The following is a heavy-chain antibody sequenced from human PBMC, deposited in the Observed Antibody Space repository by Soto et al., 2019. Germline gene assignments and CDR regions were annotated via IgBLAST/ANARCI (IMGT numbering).Heavy chain of an antibody. D-gene: IGHD2-21*01. CDR3: VRYSRTLGWFFDL. V-gene: IGHV3-73*02. CDR1: GFTFSDSA. CDR2: IRSKGNNYAT. Sequence: EVQLVESGGGLVQPGGSLKLSCAASGFTFSDSAMHCVRQASGEGLEWLGRIRSKGNNYATEYGASLKGRFTISRDDSKKTTYLQMSNLNTEDTAVYYCVRYSRTLGWFFDLWGRGTLVTVSS. J-gene: IGHJ2*01.